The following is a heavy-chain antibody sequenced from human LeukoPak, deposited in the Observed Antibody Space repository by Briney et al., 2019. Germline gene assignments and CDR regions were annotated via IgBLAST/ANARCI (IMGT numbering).Heavy chain of an antibody. CDR2: IYRSGST. CDR1: GGSVRSRDFY. V-gene: IGHV4-39*07. J-gene: IGHJ6*03. CDR3: ARGDCSSTICYSPMDV. Sequence: SETLSLTCSVSGGSVRSRDFYWVWLRQPPGKGLEWTGSIYRSGSTNYNPSLKSRVTISVDTSKNQFSLKVNSVTAADTAVYYCARGDCSSTICYSPMDVWGKGTTVTVSS. D-gene: IGHD2-2*01.